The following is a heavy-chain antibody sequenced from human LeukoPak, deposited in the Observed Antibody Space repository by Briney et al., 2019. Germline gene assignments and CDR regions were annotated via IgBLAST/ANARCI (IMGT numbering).Heavy chain of an antibody. V-gene: IGHV6-1*01. Sequence: SQTLSLTCAVSGDSVSSNSVTWNWIRQSPSRGLEWLGRTYYRSTLYNDYAVSVRGRITVNPDTSKNQFSLHLNSVTPEDTAVYYCARRLTQYDCFDPWGQGILVTVSS. D-gene: IGHD2-2*01. CDR1: GDSVSSNSVT. J-gene: IGHJ5*02. CDR2: TYYRSTLYN. CDR3: ARRLTQYDCFDP.